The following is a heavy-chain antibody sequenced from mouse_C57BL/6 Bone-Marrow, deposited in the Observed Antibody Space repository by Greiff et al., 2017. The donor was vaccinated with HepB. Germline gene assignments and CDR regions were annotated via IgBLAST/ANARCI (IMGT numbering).Heavy chain of an antibody. D-gene: IGHD2-13*01. V-gene: IGHV5-6*02. CDR3: ARHRDHDY. CDR2: ISSGGSYT. CDR1: GFTFSSYG. J-gene: IGHJ2*01. Sequence: DVMLVESGGDLVKPGGSLKLSCAASGFTFSSYGMAWVRQTPDKRLEWVATISSGGSYTYYPDSVKGRFTISRDNAKNTLYLQMSSLKSEDTAMYYCARHRDHDYWGQGTTLTVSS.